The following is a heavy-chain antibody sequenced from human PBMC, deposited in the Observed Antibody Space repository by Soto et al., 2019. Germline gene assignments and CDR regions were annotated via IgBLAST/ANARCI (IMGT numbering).Heavy chain of an antibody. CDR1: GGSISGSSYY. CDR2: IYYSGST. J-gene: IGHJ5*02. Sequence: ASETLSLTCTVSGGSISGSSYYWGWIRQHPGKGLEWIGYIYYSGSTYYNPSLKSRVTISVDTSKNQFSLKLSSVTAADTAVYYCARHGDRSEYWFDPWGQGTLVTVSS. CDR3: ARHGDRSEYWFDP. D-gene: IGHD4-17*01. V-gene: IGHV4-31*03.